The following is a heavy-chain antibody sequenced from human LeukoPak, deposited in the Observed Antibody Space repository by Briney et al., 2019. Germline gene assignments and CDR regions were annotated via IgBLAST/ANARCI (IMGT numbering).Heavy chain of an antibody. V-gene: IGHV3-30-3*01. Sequence: PGRSLRLSCAASGFTFSSYAMHWVREAPGKGLEWVGVISYDGSNKYYADSVKGRFTISRDNSKNTLYLQMNSLRAEDTAVYHCARGADYDFWSGYYKENGMDVWGQGTTVTVSS. CDR1: GFTFSSYA. CDR2: ISYDGSNK. J-gene: IGHJ6*02. CDR3: ARGADYDFWSGYYKENGMDV. D-gene: IGHD3-3*01.